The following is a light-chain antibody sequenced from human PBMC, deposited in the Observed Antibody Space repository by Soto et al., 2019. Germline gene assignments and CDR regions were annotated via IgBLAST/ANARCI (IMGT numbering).Light chain of an antibody. CDR1: QSVRNNY. CDR2: GAS. CDR3: QQYGSSPRT. Sequence: EIVLTQSPGTLSLSPGERATLSCRASQSVRNNYLAWYQQKPGQAPRLLIYGASNRATGIPDRFSGSGSGTDFTLTISRLEPEDFAVYYCQQYGSSPRTFGQGTKVEIK. J-gene: IGKJ1*01. V-gene: IGKV3-20*01.